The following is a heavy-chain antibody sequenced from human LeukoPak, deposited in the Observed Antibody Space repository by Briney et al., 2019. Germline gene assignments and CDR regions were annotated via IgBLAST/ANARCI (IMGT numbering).Heavy chain of an antibody. CDR1: GYTFTSYG. V-gene: IGHV1-18*01. D-gene: IGHD2-2*01. CDR3: ARGYCSSTSCYSDFDY. J-gene: IGHJ4*02. Sequence: GASVKVSCKASGYTFTSYGISWVRQAPGQGLEWMGWISAYNGNTNYAQKLQGRVTMTTDTSTSTAYMELRSLRSDDTAVYYCARGYCSSTSCYSDFDYWGQGTLVTVSS. CDR2: ISAYNGNT.